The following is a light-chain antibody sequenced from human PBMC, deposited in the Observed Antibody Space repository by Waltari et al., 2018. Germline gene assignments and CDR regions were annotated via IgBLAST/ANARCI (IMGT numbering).Light chain of an antibody. V-gene: IGKV1-39*01. J-gene: IGKJ2*01. CDR1: HNINIF. CDR2: KAS. CDR3: QQSYSVPYT. Sequence: DIQMTLSPSSLSASVGDRVTITCRATHNINIFLNWYQQKPGEGPKLLIYKASFMEGGVPSRFSGSGSGTEFSLSISSLQPEDFATYYCQQSYSVPYTFGQGTNLGI.